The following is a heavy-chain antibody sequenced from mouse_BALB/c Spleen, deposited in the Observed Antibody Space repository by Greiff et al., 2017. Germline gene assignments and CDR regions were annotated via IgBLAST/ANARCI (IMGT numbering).Heavy chain of an antibody. V-gene: IGHV1-12*01. CDR2: IYPGNGDT. Sequence: LQQPGAELVKPGASVKMSCKASGYTFTSYNMHWVKQTPGQGLEWIGAIYPGNGDTSYNQKFKGKATLTADKSSSTAYMQLSSLTSEDSAVYYCARGGLRRPHYFDYWGQGTTLTVSS. CDR1: GYTFTSYN. D-gene: IGHD2-2*01. J-gene: IGHJ2*01. CDR3: ARGGLRRPHYFDY.